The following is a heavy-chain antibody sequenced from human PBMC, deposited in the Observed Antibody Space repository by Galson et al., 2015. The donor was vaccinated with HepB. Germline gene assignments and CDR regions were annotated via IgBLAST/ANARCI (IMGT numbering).Heavy chain of an antibody. J-gene: IGHJ6*03. Sequence: SVKVSCKASGYTFSSYAISWVRQAPGQGLEWMGGINPIFGSANYAQKFQGRVTITADASTSTAYMELSSLRSDDTAVYYCARASGPPTYSYYYMDVWGKGTMVTVSS. V-gene: IGHV1-69*13. CDR3: ARASGPPTYSYYYMDV. CDR1: GYTFSSYA. D-gene: IGHD1-26*01. CDR2: INPIFGSA.